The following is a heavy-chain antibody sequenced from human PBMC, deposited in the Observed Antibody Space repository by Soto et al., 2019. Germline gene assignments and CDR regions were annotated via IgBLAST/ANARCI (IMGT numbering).Heavy chain of an antibody. V-gene: IGHV3-30*03. D-gene: IGHD3-22*01. CDR2: ISYDGSNK. CDR1: GFTFSSYG. Sequence: SLRLSCAASGFTFSSYGMHWVRQAPGKGLEWVAVISYDGSNKYYADSVKGRFTISRDNSKNTLYLQMNSLRAEDTAVYYXXXXYXXXXGXYDYWGQGTLVTVSS. J-gene: IGHJ4*02. CDR3: XXXYXXXXGXYDY.